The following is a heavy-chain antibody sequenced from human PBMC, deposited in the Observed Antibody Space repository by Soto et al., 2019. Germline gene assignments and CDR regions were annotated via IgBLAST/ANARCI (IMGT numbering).Heavy chain of an antibody. CDR1: GFTFSSYA. Sequence: SLRLSCAASGFTFSSYAMHWVSQAPGTGLEWVAVISYDGSNKYYADSVRGRFTISRDNSKNTLYLQMNSLRAEDTAVYYCARENADLYYYGMDVWGQGTTVTVSS. CDR2: ISYDGSNK. J-gene: IGHJ6*02. CDR3: ARENADLYYYGMDV. V-gene: IGHV3-30-3*01.